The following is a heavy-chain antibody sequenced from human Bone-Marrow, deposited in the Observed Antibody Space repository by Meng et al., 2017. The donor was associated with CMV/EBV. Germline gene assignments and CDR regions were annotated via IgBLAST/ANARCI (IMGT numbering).Heavy chain of an antibody. J-gene: IGHJ4*02. CDR3: MNTPPGD. Sequence: EVQLVESGGGLVQAGESLRLSCAVSGFTVTEKHLNWVRQVPGKGLEWVSMYATDGRTFYADSVKGRFTISRDNSKNSVYLQMNSLRVEDTAVYYCMNTPPGDWGQGTLVTVSS. D-gene: IGHD1/OR15-1a*01. V-gene: IGHV3-66*01. CDR2: YATDGRT. CDR1: GFTVTEKH.